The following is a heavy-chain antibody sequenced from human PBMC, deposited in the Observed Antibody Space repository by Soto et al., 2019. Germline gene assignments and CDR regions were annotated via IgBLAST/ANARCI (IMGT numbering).Heavy chain of an antibody. CDR2: FYYSGST. D-gene: IGHD6-19*01. V-gene: IGHV4-59*01. CDR1: GGSISSYY. CDR3: ARSRSKGIAVAGRGFDP. J-gene: IGHJ5*02. Sequence: SETLSLTCTVSGGSISSYYWSWIRQPPGKGLEWIGYFYYSGSTNYNPSLKSRVTISVDTSNNHFSLNLSSVTAADTDIYYCARSRSKGIAVAGRGFDPSGQGTLVTVSS.